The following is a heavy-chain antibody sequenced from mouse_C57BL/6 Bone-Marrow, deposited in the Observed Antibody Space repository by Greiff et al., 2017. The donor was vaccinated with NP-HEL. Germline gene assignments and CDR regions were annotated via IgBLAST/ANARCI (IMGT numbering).Heavy chain of an antibody. J-gene: IGHJ4*01. CDR1: GYTFTSYW. Sequence: QVQLQQPGAELVRPGTSVKLSCKASGYTFTSYWMHWVKQRPGQGLEWIGVIDPSDSYTNCNQKFKGKATLTVDTSSSTAYMQLSSLTSEDSAVYYCARYDYDAYYAMDYWGQGTSVTVSS. CDR2: IDPSDSYT. D-gene: IGHD2-4*01. V-gene: IGHV1-59*01. CDR3: ARYDYDAYYAMDY.